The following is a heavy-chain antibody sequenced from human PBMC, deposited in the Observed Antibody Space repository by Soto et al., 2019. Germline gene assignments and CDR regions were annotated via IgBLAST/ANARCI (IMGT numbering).Heavy chain of an antibody. V-gene: IGHV3-7*01. Sequence: GGSLRLSCAASGFTFSSYWMSWVRQAPGKGLEWVANIKQDGSEKFYVDSVKGGFTISRDTAKNSLYLQMSSLRAEDTAVYYCARDGTGEDYFDNWGQGTLVTVSS. J-gene: IGHJ4*02. CDR3: ARDGTGEDYFDN. CDR1: GFTFSSYW. D-gene: IGHD7-27*01. CDR2: IKQDGSEK.